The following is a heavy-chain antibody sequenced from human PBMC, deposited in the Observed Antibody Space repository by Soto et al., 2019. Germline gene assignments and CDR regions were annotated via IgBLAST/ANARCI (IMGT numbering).Heavy chain of an antibody. J-gene: IGHJ6*03. CDR3: AKNDCSGGSCSLGYYYYYYYMDV. Sequence: GGSLRLSCAASGFTFSSYGMHWVRQAPGKGLEWVAVIWYDGSNKYYADSVKGRFTISRDNSKNTLYLQMNSLRAEDTAVYYCAKNDCSGGSCSLGYYYYYYYMDVWGKGTTVTVSS. V-gene: IGHV3-33*06. D-gene: IGHD2-15*01. CDR1: GFTFSSYG. CDR2: IWYDGSNK.